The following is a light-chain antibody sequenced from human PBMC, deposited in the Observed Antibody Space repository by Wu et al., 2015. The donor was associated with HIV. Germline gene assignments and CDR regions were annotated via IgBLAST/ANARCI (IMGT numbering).Light chain of an antibody. V-gene: IGKV1-13*02. CDR2: DAS. CDR3: QQLNSFPLT. J-gene: IGKJ5*01. Sequence: AIQLTQSPSSLSASIGDRVNITCRASQDIFTYLAWYQQTPGKAPRVLIYDASSLQNGVSPRFSGSGSGTDFTLTISGLQREDFAVYFCQQLNSFPLTFGQGSRLEI. CDR1: QDIFTY.